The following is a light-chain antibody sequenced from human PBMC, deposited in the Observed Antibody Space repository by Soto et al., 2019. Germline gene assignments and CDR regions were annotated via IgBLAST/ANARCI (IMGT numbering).Light chain of an antibody. CDR2: EVT. CDR3: CSYGGSSALPYV. J-gene: IGLJ1*01. Sequence: QSALAQPASVSGSPKHSVTISCTGTSSDVGTYNLVSWYQQHPGKAPKLIIYEVTERPSGVSNRFSGSKFGNTASLTISGLLPEDEADYYCCSYGGSSALPYVFGTGTKVTV. V-gene: IGLV2-23*02. CDR1: SSDVGTYNL.